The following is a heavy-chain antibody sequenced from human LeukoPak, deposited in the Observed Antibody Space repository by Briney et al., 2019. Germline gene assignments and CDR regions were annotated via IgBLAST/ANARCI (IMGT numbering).Heavy chain of an antibody. Sequence: GRSLRLSCAASGFTFSNYGMHWVRQTPGKGLDWVAVIWHDGSIKYYADSVRGQFTISRDNSMNTVYLQMNSLRVEDTAVYYCAKVRQFTAATGTGLDYWGQGTLVTVSS. CDR3: AKVRQFTAATGTGLDY. D-gene: IGHD6-13*01. CDR2: IWHDGSIK. CDR1: GFTFSNYG. J-gene: IGHJ4*02. V-gene: IGHV3-33*03.